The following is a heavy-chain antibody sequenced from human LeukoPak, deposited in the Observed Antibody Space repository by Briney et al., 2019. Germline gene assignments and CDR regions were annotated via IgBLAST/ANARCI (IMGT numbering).Heavy chain of an antibody. Sequence: GESLKISCKGSGYSFTSYWIGWVRQAPGQGLEWMGWISAYNGNTNYAQKLQGRVTMTTDTSTSTAYMELRSLRSDDTAVYYCARDFDSHIAAAGTNAFDIWGQGTMVTVSS. CDR2: ISAYNGNT. J-gene: IGHJ3*02. D-gene: IGHD6-13*01. CDR1: GYSFTSYW. CDR3: ARDFDSHIAAAGTNAFDI. V-gene: IGHV1-18*04.